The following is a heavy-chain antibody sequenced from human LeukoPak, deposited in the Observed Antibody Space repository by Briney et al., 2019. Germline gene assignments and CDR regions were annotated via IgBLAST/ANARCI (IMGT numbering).Heavy chain of an antibody. V-gene: IGHV4-59*08. D-gene: IGHD6-13*01. J-gene: IGHJ5*02. CDR3: ARHLGGIAAAGNRFDP. CDR1: GCSISSYS. Sequence: SDTLSLTCTVSGCSISSYSCSWIPQPPEKALECLAYLSYTGTTNYNSSFKSRVTMSVDASKNQFTLKLSSVTAADTAVYYCARHLGGIAAAGNRFDPWGQGTLVTVSS. CDR2: LSYTGTT.